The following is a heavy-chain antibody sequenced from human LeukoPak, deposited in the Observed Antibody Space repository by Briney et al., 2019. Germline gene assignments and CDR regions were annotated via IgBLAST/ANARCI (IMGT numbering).Heavy chain of an antibody. J-gene: IGHJ4*02. D-gene: IGHD2-15*01. CDR2: IYHSGST. CDR1: GGSISSGSYY. CDR3: ARSLYCSGGSCYFDY. V-gene: IGHV4-39*07. Sequence: SETLSLTCTVSGGSISSGSYYWGWIRQPPGKGLEWIGSIYHSGSTYYNPSLKSRVTISVDTSKNQFSLKLSSVTAADTAVYYCARSLYCSGGSCYFDYWGQGTLVTVSS.